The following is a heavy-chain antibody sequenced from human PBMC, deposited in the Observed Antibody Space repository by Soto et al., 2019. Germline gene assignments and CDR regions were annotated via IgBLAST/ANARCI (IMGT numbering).Heavy chain of an antibody. V-gene: IGHV1-69*13. CDR1: GGTFSDFT. J-gene: IGHJ6*02. Sequence: SVKVSCKASGGTFSDFTINWVRQAPGQRLEWMGGIIPIFDTANYAENFQGRVTITADESTSTSFMEVSSLRSEDTAVYYCARNGKLPSYSYGMDVWGQGTMVTFSS. CDR3: ARNGKLPSYSYGMDV. D-gene: IGHD1-7*01. CDR2: IIPIFDTA.